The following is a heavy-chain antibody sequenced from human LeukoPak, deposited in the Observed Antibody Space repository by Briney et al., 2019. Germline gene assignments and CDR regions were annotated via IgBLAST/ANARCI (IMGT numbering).Heavy chain of an antibody. CDR2: ISAYSGNT. D-gene: IGHD6-19*01. J-gene: IGHJ5*02. Sequence: ASVKVSCKGSGYTFTRFGVSWVRQAPGQGLEWMGWISAYSGNTKYAEKFQGRVIMTTDTSTSTVYMELRSLRSDDTALYYCARDPGSFLTNTGWLNWFDPWGQGTLVTVSS. V-gene: IGHV1-18*01. CDR3: ARDPGSFLTNTGWLNWFDP. CDR1: GYTFTRFG.